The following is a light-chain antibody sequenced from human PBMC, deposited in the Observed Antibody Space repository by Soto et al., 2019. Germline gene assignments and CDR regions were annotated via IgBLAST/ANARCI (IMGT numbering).Light chain of an antibody. Sequence: EIVLTQSPATLSLSPGERATLSCRASQSVSSYLAWYQRKPGQAPRLLIYDASNRAPGIPARFSGSGSGTDFTLTISSLAPEDFAVYYCQQRSNWLFTFGPGTKVDIK. V-gene: IGKV3-11*01. CDR3: QQRSNWLFT. J-gene: IGKJ3*01. CDR1: QSVSSY. CDR2: DAS.